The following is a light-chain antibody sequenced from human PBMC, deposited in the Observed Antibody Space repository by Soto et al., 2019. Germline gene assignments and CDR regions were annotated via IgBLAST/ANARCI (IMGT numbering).Light chain of an antibody. CDR3: QQYNKWPRT. J-gene: IGKJ2*01. V-gene: IGKV3-15*01. Sequence: EIVLTQSPGTLSLSPGERATLSCRASQSISSDVAWYQQKPGQAPRLLICGASTTATGIPARFSGSGSGTEFTLTISSLQSEDFAVYNCQQYNKWPRTFGQGTKVDIK. CDR1: QSISSD. CDR2: GAS.